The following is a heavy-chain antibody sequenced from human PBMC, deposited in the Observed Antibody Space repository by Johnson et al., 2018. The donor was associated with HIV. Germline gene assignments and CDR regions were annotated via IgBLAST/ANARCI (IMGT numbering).Heavy chain of an antibody. J-gene: IGHJ3*02. V-gene: IGHV3-30-3*01. Sequence: QVQLVESGGGVVQPGRSLRLSCAASGFTFSDHAMHWVRQAPGKGLEWVAVISYDGSSKYYADSVKGRFTISRDNSKNTLYLQMNSLRAEDTAVYYCARTTYSSPGAFDIWGQGTMVTVSS. CDR1: GFTFSDHA. CDR3: ARTTYSSPGAFDI. D-gene: IGHD6-19*01. CDR2: ISYDGSSK.